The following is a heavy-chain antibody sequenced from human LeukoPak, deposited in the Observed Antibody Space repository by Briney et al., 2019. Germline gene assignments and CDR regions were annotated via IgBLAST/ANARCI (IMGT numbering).Heavy chain of an antibody. D-gene: IGHD3-3*01. CDR2: ISGSGGST. CDR3: AKSVAIYFYYGLDV. V-gene: IGHV3-23*01. Sequence: GGSLRLSCEASAFTFSSYVMSWVRQTPGKGLEWVSAISGSGGSTYYADSVKGRFTISRDNFKNTLFLQMGSLRAEDTAPYYCAKSVAIYFYYGLDVWGQGTTVTVSS. J-gene: IGHJ6*02. CDR1: AFTFSSYV.